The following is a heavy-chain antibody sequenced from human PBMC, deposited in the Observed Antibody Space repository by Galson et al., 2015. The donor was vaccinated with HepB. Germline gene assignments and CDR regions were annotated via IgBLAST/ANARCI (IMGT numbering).Heavy chain of an antibody. D-gene: IGHD3-10*01. CDR1: GFTFRSYA. CDR3: AKILSCYPCPGFHI. Sequence: LSCAASGFTFRSYAMSWVRQAPGKGLEYVSTISGDDYRYYADSVKGRFTISRDNSRNTLYLQMNSLRAEDTAIYYCAKILSCYPCPGFHIWGQGTMVSVSS. CDR2: ISGDDYR. J-gene: IGHJ3*02. V-gene: IGHV3-23*01.